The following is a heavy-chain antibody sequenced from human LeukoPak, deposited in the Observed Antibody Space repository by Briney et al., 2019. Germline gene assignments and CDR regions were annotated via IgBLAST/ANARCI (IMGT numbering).Heavy chain of an antibody. CDR1: GGSISSYY. CDR2: IYYSGST. V-gene: IGHV4-59*01. Sequence: SETLSLTCTVSGGSISSYYWNWIRQPPGKGLEWIGYIYYSGSTNYNPSLKSRVTTSVDTSKNQFSLKLSSVTAADTAVYYCARSGSNSYYFDYWGQGTLVTVSS. D-gene: IGHD4-11*01. J-gene: IGHJ4*02. CDR3: ARSGSNSYYFDY.